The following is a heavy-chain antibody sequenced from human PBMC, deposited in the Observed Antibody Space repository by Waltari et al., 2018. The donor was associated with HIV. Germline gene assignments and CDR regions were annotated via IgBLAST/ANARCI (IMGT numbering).Heavy chain of an antibody. V-gene: IGHV3-53*01. D-gene: IGHD1-26*01. J-gene: IGHJ6*02. Sequence: EVQLVASGGGWIEPGGSLRLSCAASGFTISDNYMSWVRQAPGKGLEWVSVIYSGGSTYYADSVKGRFTISRDNSKNTLSLHMNSLRAEDTAVYYCARDPRSSGYYGMDVWGQGATVTVSS. CDR3: ARDPRSSGYYGMDV. CDR1: GFTISDNY. CDR2: IYSGGST.